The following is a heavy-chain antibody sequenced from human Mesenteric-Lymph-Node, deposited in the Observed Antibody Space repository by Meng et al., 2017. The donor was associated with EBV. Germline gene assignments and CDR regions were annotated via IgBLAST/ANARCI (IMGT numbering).Heavy chain of an antibody. CDR3: ARHPFYYKKGGES. CDR1: GHSLRSRNHI. D-gene: IGHD3-10*01. V-gene: IGHV4-39*01. CDR2: IYYSGNT. J-gene: IGHJ5*02. Sequence: LPLHASGPDLVKPSQTLSLTCSVPGHSLRSRNHIWGRTRQPPGKGLELIWSIYYSGNTYSTPSLKRRITISVDTSKNQFSLKLCSVTAADTAVYYCARHPFYYKKGGESWGQGTLVTVSS.